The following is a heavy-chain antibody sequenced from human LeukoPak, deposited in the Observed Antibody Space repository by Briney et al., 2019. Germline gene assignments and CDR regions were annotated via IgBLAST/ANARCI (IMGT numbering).Heavy chain of an antibody. Sequence: TSETLSLTCTVSGGSISSYYWSWIRQPPGKGLEWIGYIYYSGSTNYNPSLKSRVTISVDTSKNQFSLKLSSVTAADTAVYYCARHGFRGDGYNWAANWFDPWGQGTLVTVSS. J-gene: IGHJ5*02. CDR2: IYYSGST. CDR1: GGSISSYY. D-gene: IGHD5-24*01. V-gene: IGHV4-59*08. CDR3: ARHGFRGDGYNWAANWFDP.